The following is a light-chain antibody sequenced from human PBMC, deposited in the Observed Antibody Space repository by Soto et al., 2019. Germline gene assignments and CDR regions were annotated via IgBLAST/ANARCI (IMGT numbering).Light chain of an antibody. CDR1: QSVSSY. CDR3: QQRSNWPPFT. Sequence: EIVLTQSPATLSLSPGERATLSCRASQSVSSYLAWYQQKPGQAPRLLIYDASNRATGIPARFSGSGAGTVFTLTISSLEPEDFAVYYCQQRSNWPPFTFGPGNKVDIK. CDR2: DAS. V-gene: IGKV3-11*01. J-gene: IGKJ3*01.